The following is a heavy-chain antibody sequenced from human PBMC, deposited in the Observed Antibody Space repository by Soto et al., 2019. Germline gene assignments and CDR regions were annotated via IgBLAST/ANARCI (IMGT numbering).Heavy chain of an antibody. Sequence: GGSLRLSCAASGFMFGSYWMTWVRHAPGKGLEWVANIKRDGSEKFYVDSVKGRFTISRDDSRKTLFLQMNSLKVEDTAVYYCAKWQQLKWGQGTLVTVSS. V-gene: IGHV3-7*01. J-gene: IGHJ4*02. CDR2: IKRDGSEK. CDR1: GFMFGSYW. CDR3: AKWQQLK. D-gene: IGHD6-13*01.